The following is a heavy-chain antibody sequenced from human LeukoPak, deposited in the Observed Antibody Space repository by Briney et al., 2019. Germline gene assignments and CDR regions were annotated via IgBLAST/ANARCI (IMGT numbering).Heavy chain of an antibody. Sequence: KPSETLSLTCTVSGGSISSSSYYWGWIRQPPGKGLEWIGSIYYSGSTYYNPSLKSRVTISVDTSKNQFSLKLSSVTAADTAVYYCARDYSGGYYDSSGTHDALDIWGQGTMVTVSS. D-gene: IGHD3-22*01. CDR1: GGSISSSSYY. CDR3: ARDYSGGYYDSSGTHDALDI. J-gene: IGHJ3*02. CDR2: IYYSGST. V-gene: IGHV4-39*07.